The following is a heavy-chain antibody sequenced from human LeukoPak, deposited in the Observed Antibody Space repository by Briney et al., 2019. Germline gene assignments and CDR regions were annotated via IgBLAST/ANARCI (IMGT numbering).Heavy chain of an antibody. J-gene: IGHJ3*02. CDR1: GFTFSNYA. Sequence: PGGSLRLSCSASGFTFSNYAMHWVRQAPGKGLEYVSAISSNGGNRYYADSVKGRFTISRDNSKNTLYLQMNSLRAADTAVYYCATVSWSSGADAFDIWGQGTMVTVSS. D-gene: IGHD6-25*01. V-gene: IGHV3-64*04. CDR2: ISSNGGNR. CDR3: ATVSWSSGADAFDI.